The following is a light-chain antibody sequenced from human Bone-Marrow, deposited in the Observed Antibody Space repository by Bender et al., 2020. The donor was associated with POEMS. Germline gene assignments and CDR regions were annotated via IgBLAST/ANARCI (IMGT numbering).Light chain of an antibody. CDR3: AVWDDSLNGWV. CDR1: SSNIGAHA. CDR2: SSH. Sequence: QSVLTHPPSASGTPGQRVTISCSGGSSNIGAHAVNWYQHLPGTAPKLLIYSSHRRPSEVPDRFSGSRSGTSASLAISGLQSEDEADYDCAVWDDSLNGWVFGGGTKLTVL. J-gene: IGLJ3*02. V-gene: IGLV1-44*01.